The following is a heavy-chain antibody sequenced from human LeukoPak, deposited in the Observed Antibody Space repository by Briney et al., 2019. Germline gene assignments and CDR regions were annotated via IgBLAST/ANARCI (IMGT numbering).Heavy chain of an antibody. CDR3: ARRSGPGFDY. D-gene: IGHD3-3*01. Sequence: GSLRLSCAASGFTFSGYSMNWIRQPPGKGLEWIGSIYYSGSTYYNPSLKSRVTISVDTSKNQFSLKLSSVTAADTAVYYCARRSGPGFDYWGQGTLVTASS. J-gene: IGHJ4*02. V-gene: IGHV4-38-2*01. CDR2: IYYSGST. CDR1: GFTFSGYS.